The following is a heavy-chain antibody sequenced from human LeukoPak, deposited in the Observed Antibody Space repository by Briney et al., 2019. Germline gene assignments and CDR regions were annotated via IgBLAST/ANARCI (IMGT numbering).Heavy chain of an antibody. CDR2: INPSGGST. CDR1: GYTFTSYY. Sequence: ASVKVSCKASGYTFTSYYMHWVRPAPGQGLKGMGIINPSGGSTSYAQKFQGRVTMTRDMSTSTDYMELSSLRSEDTAVYCCATQGRGYGGTFDYWGQGTLVTVSS. D-gene: IGHD3-16*01. J-gene: IGHJ4*02. V-gene: IGHV1-46*01. CDR3: ATQGRGYGGTFDY.